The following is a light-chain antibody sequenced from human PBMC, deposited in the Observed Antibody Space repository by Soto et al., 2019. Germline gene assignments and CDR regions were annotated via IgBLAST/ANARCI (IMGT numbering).Light chain of an antibody. CDR1: SSDVGGYNY. V-gene: IGLV2-14*01. CDR3: SSYTSSSTPDV. J-gene: IGLJ1*01. CDR2: EVS. Sequence: QSALTQPASVSGSPGRSITISCTGTSSDVGGYNYVSWYQQHPGKAPKLMIYEVSNRPSGGSNRFSGSKSGNTASLTISGLQAEDEADYYCSSYTSSSTPDVFGTGTKLTVL.